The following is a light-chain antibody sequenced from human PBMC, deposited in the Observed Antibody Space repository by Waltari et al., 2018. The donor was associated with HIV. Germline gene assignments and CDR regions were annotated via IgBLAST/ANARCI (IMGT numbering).Light chain of an antibody. Sequence: SYELTQPPSVSVSPGQTARITCSGDALPKQYAYWYLQKPGQAPVLVIYKDTERPSGIPERFSGSSSGTTVTLTIIGVQAEDEADYYCQSADSSGTWVFGGGTKLTVL. CDR3: QSADSSGTWV. CDR2: KDT. CDR1: ALPKQY. J-gene: IGLJ3*02. V-gene: IGLV3-25*03.